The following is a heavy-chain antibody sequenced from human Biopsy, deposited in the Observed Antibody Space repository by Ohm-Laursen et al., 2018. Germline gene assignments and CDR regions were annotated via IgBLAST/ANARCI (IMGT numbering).Heavy chain of an antibody. J-gene: IGHJ4*02. V-gene: IGHV3-30*18. CDR1: GFTFSSYG. D-gene: IGHD3-22*01. CDR3: AKDRFPYTSGYSSVFEY. CDR2: ISNDGDIK. Sequence: SLRLSCAASGFTFSSYGMYWVRQAPGTGLEWVSLISNDGDIKYSADSMEGRFTISRDNSRNTLFLQMNSLKAEDTAVYYCAKDRFPYTSGYSSVFEYWGQGTLVTVSS.